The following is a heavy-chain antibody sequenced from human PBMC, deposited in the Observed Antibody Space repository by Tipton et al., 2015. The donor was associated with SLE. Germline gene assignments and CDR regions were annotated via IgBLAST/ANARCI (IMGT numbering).Heavy chain of an antibody. Sequence: TLSLTCTVSGVSINTIYWSWIRQSPGRGLEWIGYIHYTGVTDYNPPLRSRVTISADTSKNQFSLKLRSVTAADTAVYYCARGLRADRSSHFDYWGQGTLATVSS. J-gene: IGHJ4*02. CDR3: ARGLRADRSSHFDY. CDR1: GVSINTIY. D-gene: IGHD3-22*01. CDR2: IHYTGVT. V-gene: IGHV4-59*01.